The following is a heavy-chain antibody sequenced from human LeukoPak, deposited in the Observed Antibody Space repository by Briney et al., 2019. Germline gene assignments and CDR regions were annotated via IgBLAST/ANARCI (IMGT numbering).Heavy chain of an antibody. D-gene: IGHD2-15*01. CDR2: ISYSAST. CDR3: ARDGGGSNFDY. V-gene: IGHV4-59*01. J-gene: IGHJ4*02. CDR1: GGSISSYY. Sequence: SETLSLTCTVSGGSISSYYWSWIRQPPGKGLEWIGYISYSASTNYNPSLKSRVTISVDTSKNQFSLKLGSVTAADTAVYYCARDGGGSNFDYWGQGTLVTVSS.